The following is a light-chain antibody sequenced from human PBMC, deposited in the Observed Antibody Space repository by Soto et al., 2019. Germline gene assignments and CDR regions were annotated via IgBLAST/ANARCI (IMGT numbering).Light chain of an antibody. Sequence: DILMTQSPSTLSASVGERVTITCRASQTINTWLAWYQHKPGKAPKLLIYDASTLQTGVPSRCSVYSSGTEFPLTISSLQPDDVATYFCQQYHSFSPEGLTFGGGTKVEL. CDR2: DAS. CDR3: QQYHSFSPEGLT. J-gene: IGKJ4*01. V-gene: IGKV1-5*01. CDR1: QTINTW.